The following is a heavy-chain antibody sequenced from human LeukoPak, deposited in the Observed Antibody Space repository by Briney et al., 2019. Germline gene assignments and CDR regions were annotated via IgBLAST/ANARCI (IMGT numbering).Heavy chain of an antibody. CDR1: GGSISSGGYY. J-gene: IGHJ5*02. V-gene: IGHV4-39*07. CDR2: INHSGST. CDR3: ARGSLFDP. Sequence: SETLSLTCTVSGGSISSGGYYWSWIRQPPGKGLEWIGEINHSGSTNYNPSLKSRVTISVDTSKNQFSLKLSSVTAADTAVYYCARGSLFDPWGQGTLVTVSS.